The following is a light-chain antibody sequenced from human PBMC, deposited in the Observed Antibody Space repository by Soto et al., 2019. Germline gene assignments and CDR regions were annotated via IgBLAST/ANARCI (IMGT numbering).Light chain of an antibody. CDR2: RAS. CDR1: QSISNW. V-gene: IGKV1-5*03. Sequence: DIQMTQSPSTLSASVGDRVTITCRASQSISNWVAWYQQKPGKVPELLIYRASSLQSGVPSRFSGSGSGTEFTLTISSLRPDDFATYYCQQYNSDSRTFGQGTKVDI. J-gene: IGKJ1*01. CDR3: QQYNSDSRT.